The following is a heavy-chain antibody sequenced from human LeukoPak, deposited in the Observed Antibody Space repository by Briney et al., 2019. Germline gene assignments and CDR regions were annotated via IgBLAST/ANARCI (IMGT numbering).Heavy chain of an antibody. CDR3: AKDTRHIVVVTAPADYYYGMDV. J-gene: IGHJ6*02. CDR2: ISYDGSNK. Sequence: GGSLRLSCAASGFTFSSYGMHWVRQAPGKGLEWVAVISYDGSNKYYADSVKGRFTISRDNSKNTLYLQMNILRAEDTAVYYCAKDTRHIVVVTAPADYYYGMDVWGQGTTVTVSS. CDR1: GFTFSSYG. D-gene: IGHD2-21*02. V-gene: IGHV3-30*18.